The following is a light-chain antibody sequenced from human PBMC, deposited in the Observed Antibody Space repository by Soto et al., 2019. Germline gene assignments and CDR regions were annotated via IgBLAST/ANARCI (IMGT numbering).Light chain of an antibody. Sequence: DIVMTQSPDSLAVSLGERATINYKSSQSVLYSSNNKNYLAWYQQKPGQPPKLLIYWASTRESGVPDRFSGSGSGTDFTLTISSLQAEDVAVYYCQQYYSAPHTFGQGTKVEI. CDR2: WAS. CDR1: QSVLYSSNNKNY. V-gene: IGKV4-1*01. J-gene: IGKJ1*01. CDR3: QQYYSAPHT.